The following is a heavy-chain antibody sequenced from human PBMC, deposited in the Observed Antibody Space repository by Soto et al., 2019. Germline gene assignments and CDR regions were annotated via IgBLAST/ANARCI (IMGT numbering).Heavy chain of an antibody. V-gene: IGHV3-48*02. Sequence: EVQLAESGGGLVQPGGSLRLSCVASGFTFSAHSMNWVRQAPGKGVDWVSYISAGSDTIYYADSVKGRFTISRDNAKNSLYLQMNSLRDEDTAVYYCARYGSGSFLRDPFDYWGQGTLVTVSS. CDR2: ISAGSDTI. CDR1: GFTFSAHS. D-gene: IGHD3-10*01. J-gene: IGHJ4*02. CDR3: ARYGSGSFLRDPFDY.